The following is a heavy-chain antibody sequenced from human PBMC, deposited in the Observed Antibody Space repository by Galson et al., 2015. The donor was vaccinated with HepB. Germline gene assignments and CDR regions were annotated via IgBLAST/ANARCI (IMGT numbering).Heavy chain of an antibody. J-gene: IGHJ5*02. CDR3: TRGLDTAMFAAGIGFDP. CDR2: IYYSGQT. V-gene: IGHV4-31*03. CDR1: GGSFNSGGYY. D-gene: IGHD5-18*01. Sequence: LTCNISGGSFNSGGYYWSWIRQHPGKGLEWIGYIYYSGQTHYNPSLKSRVSISVDTSKNQFSLRLTSVTAADTAVYYCTRGLDTAMFAAGIGFDPWGQGTLVTVSS.